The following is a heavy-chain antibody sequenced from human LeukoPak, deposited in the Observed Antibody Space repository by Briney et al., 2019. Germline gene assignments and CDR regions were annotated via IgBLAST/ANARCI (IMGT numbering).Heavy chain of an antibody. CDR1: GFTFSSYG. Sequence: GGSLRLSCAASGFTFSSYGMHWVRQAPGKGLEWVAFIRYDGSNKYYADSVKGRFTISRDNSKNTLYLQMNSLRAEDTAVYYGARVEDSSGYRNWFYTSGQGALFSVSS. D-gene: IGHD3-22*01. J-gene: IGHJ5*02. CDR2: IRYDGSNK. CDR3: ARVEDSSGYRNWFYT. V-gene: IGHV3-30*02.